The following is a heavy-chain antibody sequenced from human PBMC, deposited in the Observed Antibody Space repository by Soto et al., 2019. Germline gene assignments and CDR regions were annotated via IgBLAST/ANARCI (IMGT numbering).Heavy chain of an antibody. V-gene: IGHV3-64*04. CDR1: GFTLSIYA. Sequence: PGGALRLSCSPSGFTLSIYAMHWVRQAPGKGLEYVSSISTNGGSTDYADSVKGRFTISRDNSKNTVDLQMNTLRSDDTALYYCARQQSASSTYVNWGQGTLVTVSS. J-gene: IGHJ4*03. CDR3: ARQQSASSTYVN. CDR2: ISTNGGST. D-gene: IGHD6-6*01.